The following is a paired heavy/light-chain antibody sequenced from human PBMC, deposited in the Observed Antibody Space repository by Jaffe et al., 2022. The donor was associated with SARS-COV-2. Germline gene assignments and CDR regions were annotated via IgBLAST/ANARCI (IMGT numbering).Heavy chain of an antibody. Sequence: EVQLVQSGAEVKKPGESLRISCQASGYTFTTYWIAWVRQMPGKGLEWLGIILPADSDTRYSPSFQGQVTISADKSVSTAYLQWSSLKASDSGMYYCVRHYAGFFSAWGQGTLLTVSS. CDR1: GYTFTTYW. CDR2: ILPADSDT. D-gene: IGHD3-16*01. J-gene: IGHJ1*01. V-gene: IGHV5-51*01. CDR3: VRHYAGFFSA.
Light chain of an antibody. Sequence: EIVLTQSPGTLSLSPGERATLSCRASQSVYGNFLAWYQQKPGQAPRLLIYGSSSRATGIPDRFSGSGSGTVFTLTISRLEPEDFAVYYCLDYGRSPQEFTFGPGTKVDIK. V-gene: IGKV3-20*01. J-gene: IGKJ3*01. CDR1: QSVYGNF. CDR3: LDYGRSPQEFT. CDR2: GSS.